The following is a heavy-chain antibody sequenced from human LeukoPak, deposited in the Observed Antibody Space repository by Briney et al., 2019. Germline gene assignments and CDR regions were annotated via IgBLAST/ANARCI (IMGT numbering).Heavy chain of an antibody. J-gene: IGHJ5*02. D-gene: IGHD4-17*01. CDR2: INPNSGGT. V-gene: IGHV1-2*02. Sequence: ASVKVSCKASGYTFTGYYMHWARQAPGQGLEWMGWINPNSGGTNYAQRFQGRVTMTRDTSISTAYMELSRLRSDDTAVYYCARDSTVTTLPFDPWGQGTLVTVSS. CDR1: GYTFTGYY. CDR3: ARDSTVTTLPFDP.